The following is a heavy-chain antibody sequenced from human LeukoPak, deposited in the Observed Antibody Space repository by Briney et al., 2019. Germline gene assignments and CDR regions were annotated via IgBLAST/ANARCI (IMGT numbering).Heavy chain of an antibody. D-gene: IGHD7-27*01. CDR2: INQDGSEK. J-gene: IGHJ4*02. Sequence: GGSLRLSCAASGFTFSIYWMSWVRQSPGKGLEWVANINQDGSEKYYVDSVKGRFTISRDNAKNSLYLQMNSLRAEDTAVYYCARSSGPGSVDYWGQGTLVTVSS. CDR3: ARSSGPGSVDY. CDR1: GFTFSIYW. V-gene: IGHV3-7*04.